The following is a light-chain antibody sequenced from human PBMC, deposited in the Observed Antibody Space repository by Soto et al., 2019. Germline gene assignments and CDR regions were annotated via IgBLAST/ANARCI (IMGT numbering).Light chain of an antibody. J-gene: IGKJ1*01. V-gene: IGKV3-15*01. CDR3: QHYNNWPPWT. Sequence: EIVMTQSPATLSVSPGERATLSCRASQSVSSNLAWYQQKPGQAPRLLIFGASTRATGIPARFRGSGSKTEFNPTISSLQSEDFSVYYCQHYNNWPPWTFGQGTNVEIK. CDR2: GAS. CDR1: QSVSSN.